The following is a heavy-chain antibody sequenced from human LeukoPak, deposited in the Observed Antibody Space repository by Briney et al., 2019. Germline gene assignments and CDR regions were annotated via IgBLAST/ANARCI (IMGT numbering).Heavy chain of an antibody. D-gene: IGHD2-2*01. CDR2: ISTYNGDT. Sequence: ASVKVSCKASGYTFTTYGITWVRQAPGQGLEWMGLISTYNGDTNYAQKVQGRVTMTTDTSTSTAYMELRSLRSDDTAVYYCARGGLGCRSGNCYRGATDVWGQGTTVTVSS. CDR1: GYTFTTYG. CDR3: ARGGLGCRSGNCYRGATDV. J-gene: IGHJ6*02. V-gene: IGHV1-18*01.